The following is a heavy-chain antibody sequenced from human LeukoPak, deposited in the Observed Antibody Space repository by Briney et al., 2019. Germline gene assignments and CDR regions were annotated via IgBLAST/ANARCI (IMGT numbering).Heavy chain of an antibody. D-gene: IGHD3-10*01. CDR3: ARHARSVWFGELLSDFDY. CDR2: IYYGGST. J-gene: IGHJ4*02. V-gene: IGHV4-39*01. Sequence: PSETLSLTCTVSGGSISSSSYYWGWIRQPPGKGLEWIGSIYYGGSTYYNPSLKSRVTISVDTSKNQFSLKLSSVTAADTAVYYCARHARSVWFGELLSDFDYWGQGTLVTVSS. CDR1: GGSISSSSYY.